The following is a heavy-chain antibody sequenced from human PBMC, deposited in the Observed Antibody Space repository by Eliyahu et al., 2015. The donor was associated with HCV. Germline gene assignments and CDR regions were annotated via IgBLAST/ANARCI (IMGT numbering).Heavy chain of an antibody. Sequence: QVQLEQSGAEVKKPGSSVKASCKASGGTFRTLSINWVRQAPGQGLEWMGRILPVFGSSNYAQKFQGRVSITADESTATAYLELNSLTSDDTAIFYCATVRASVTHRAEYFQHWGQGTLVTVS. J-gene: IGHJ1*01. CDR3: ATVRASVTHRAEYFQH. CDR1: GGTFRTLS. D-gene: IGHD5/OR15-5a*01. CDR2: ILPVFGSS. V-gene: IGHV1-69*01.